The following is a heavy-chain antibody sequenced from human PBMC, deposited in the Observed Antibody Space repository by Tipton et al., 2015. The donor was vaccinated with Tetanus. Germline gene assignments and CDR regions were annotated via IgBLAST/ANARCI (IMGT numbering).Heavy chain of an antibody. D-gene: IGHD6-6*01. CDR3: ARANFDSSKKGPFDS. Sequence: TLSLTCTVSGGSLRSGDHYWSWIRQPPGKGLEWLAYVSSSGDSNSDYFLKSRIKVSLDTSKNQFSLKLDSVTRADTGLYFCARANFDSSKKGPFDSWGQGTLVIVSA. CDR1: GGSLRSGDHY. CDR2: VSSSGDS. J-gene: IGHJ5*01. V-gene: IGHV4-61*08.